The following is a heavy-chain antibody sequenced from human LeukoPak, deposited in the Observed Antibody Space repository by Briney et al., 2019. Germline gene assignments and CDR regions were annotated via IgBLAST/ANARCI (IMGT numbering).Heavy chain of an antibody. V-gene: IGHV5-51*01. Sequence: GESLKISCKGSGYSSTSYWVAWVRQMPGKGLEWMGIIYPRDSDTRYSPSFQGQVTISADKSINTAYLQWSGLKASDTAVYYCARHVTTASAARGFDIWGQGTMVTVSS. CDR2: IYPRDSDT. J-gene: IGHJ3*02. D-gene: IGHD1-14*01. CDR1: GYSSTSYW. CDR3: ARHVTTASAARGFDI.